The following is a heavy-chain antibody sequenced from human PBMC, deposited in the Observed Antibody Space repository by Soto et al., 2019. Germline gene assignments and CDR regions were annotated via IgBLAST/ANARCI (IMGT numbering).Heavy chain of an antibody. Sequence: SQTLSLTCTVADVYIRSYYWSWIRQKPGKGLEWIGYIYYSGSTNYNPSIKSRVTISVDTSKNQFSLKLSSVTAADTAVYYCAMAGGYCSSTSCPLDYWGQGTLVTVSS. CDR3: AMAGGYCSSTSCPLDY. V-gene: IGHV4-59*01. CDR2: IYYSGST. D-gene: IGHD2-2*01. J-gene: IGHJ4*02. CDR1: DVYIRSYY.